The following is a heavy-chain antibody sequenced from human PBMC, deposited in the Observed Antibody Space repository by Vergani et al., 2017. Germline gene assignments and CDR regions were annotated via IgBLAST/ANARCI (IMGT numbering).Heavy chain of an antibody. Sequence: QVTLQESGPVLVKPTETLTLTCTVSGFSLSNARMGVSWIRQPPGKALEWLAHIFSNDEKSYSTSLKSRLTISKDTSKSQVVLTMTNMDPVDTATYYCARIWRPRGGDCQTIDYWGQGTLVTVSS. CDR2: IFSNDEK. D-gene: IGHD2-21*02. CDR1: GFSLSNARMG. V-gene: IGHV2-26*01. CDR3: ARIWRPRGGDCQTIDY. J-gene: IGHJ4*02.